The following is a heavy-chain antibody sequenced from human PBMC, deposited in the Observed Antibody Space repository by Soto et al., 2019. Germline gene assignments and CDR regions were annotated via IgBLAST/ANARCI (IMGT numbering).Heavy chain of an antibody. D-gene: IGHD3-10*01. J-gene: IGHJ3*02. CDR3: AKDRTMARGIRAFDI. V-gene: IGHV3-23*01. CDR1: GFAFGNYP. CDR2: ISGSGGIT. Sequence: GGSLRLSCVASGFAFGNYPMAWVRQTPGKGLQWISTISGSGGITDYEDSVRGRFTVSIDHSKDTVHLQMTSLRADDTAVYYCAKDRTMARGIRAFDIWGQGPTVTV.